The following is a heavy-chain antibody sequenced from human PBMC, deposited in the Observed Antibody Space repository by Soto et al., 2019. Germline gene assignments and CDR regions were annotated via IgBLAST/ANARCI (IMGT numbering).Heavy chain of an antibody. CDR2: INHSGST. D-gene: IGHD1-7*01. Sequence: SETLSLTCAVYGGSFSGYYWSWIRQPPGKGLEWIGEINHSGSTNYNPSLKSRVTISVDTSKNQFSLKLSSVTAADTAVYYCARRKVNNWNYFRPSMDVWGQGTTVTVSS. CDR1: GGSFSGYY. CDR3: ARRKVNNWNYFRPSMDV. J-gene: IGHJ6*02. V-gene: IGHV4-34*01.